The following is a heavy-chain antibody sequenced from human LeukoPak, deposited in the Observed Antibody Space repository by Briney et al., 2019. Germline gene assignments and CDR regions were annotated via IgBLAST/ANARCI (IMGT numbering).Heavy chain of an antibody. CDR2: INIGGTNT. J-gene: IGHJ4*02. V-gene: IGHV3-11*03. D-gene: IGHD3-22*01. CDR1: GFTFSDYY. Sequence: GGSLRLSCVASGFTFSDYYMSWIRQAPGKGLEWLSYINIGGTNTHYADSVKGRFTISRDNSKDTLYLQMNSLRAEDTAIYFCARRKYDSSGFDYWGQETLVTVSS. CDR3: ARRKYDSSGFDY.